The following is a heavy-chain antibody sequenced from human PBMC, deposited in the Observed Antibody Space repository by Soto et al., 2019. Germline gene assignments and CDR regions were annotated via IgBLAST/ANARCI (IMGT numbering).Heavy chain of an antibody. CDR3: ARVFSDSSSFFDP. J-gene: IGHJ5*02. CDR1: GGSISSSSYY. CDR2: IYYSGST. Sequence: SETLSLTCTVSGGSISSSSYYWGWIRQHPGKGLEWIGYIYYSGSTYYNPSLKSRVTISVDTSKNQFSLKLSSVTAADTAVYYCARVFSDSSSFFDPWGQGTLVTVSS. D-gene: IGHD6-13*01. V-gene: IGHV4-31*03.